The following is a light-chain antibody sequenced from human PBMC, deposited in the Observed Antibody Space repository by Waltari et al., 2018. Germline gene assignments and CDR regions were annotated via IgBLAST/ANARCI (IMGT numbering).Light chain of an antibody. Sequence: DIVMTQTPLSLSVTPGQPASMSCKSRQSLLYSDGKTYLYWYVQKTGQSPQLLIYEVSSRFSGVPDRFSGSGSGTNFTLKISRVEAEDVGVYYCVQGKDFPGTFGQGTKVEIK. CDR1: QSLLYSDGKTY. J-gene: IGKJ1*01. V-gene: IGKV2-29*01. CDR3: VQGKDFPGT. CDR2: EVS.